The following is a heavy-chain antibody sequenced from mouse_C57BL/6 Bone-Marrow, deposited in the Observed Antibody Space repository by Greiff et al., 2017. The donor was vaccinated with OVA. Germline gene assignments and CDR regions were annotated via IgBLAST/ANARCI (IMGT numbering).Heavy chain of an antibody. D-gene: IGHD1-1*01. CDR2: IYPRSGNT. V-gene: IGHV1-81*01. J-gene: IGHJ4*01. Sequence: VQLQQSGAELARPGASVKLSCKASGYTFTSYGISWVKQRTGQGLEWIGEIYPRSGNTYYNEKFKGKATLTADKSSSTAYMELRSLTSEDSAVYFCARETTVVAYGAMDYWGQGTSVTVSS. CDR1: GYTFTSYG. CDR3: ARETTVVAYGAMDY.